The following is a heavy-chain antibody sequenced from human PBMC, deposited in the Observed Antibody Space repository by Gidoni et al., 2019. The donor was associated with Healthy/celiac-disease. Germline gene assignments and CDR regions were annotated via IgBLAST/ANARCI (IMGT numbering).Heavy chain of an antibody. Sequence: EVQLVESGGGLVQPGGSLKLSCAASGFTFIGSAMHWVRQAPGKGLEWVGRIRSKANSDATAYAASVKGRFTISRDDSKNTAYLQMNSLKTEDTAVYYCTRLGGGEYYYDSSARRAVDYFDYWGQGTLVTVSS. CDR1: GFTFIGSA. V-gene: IGHV3-73*01. J-gene: IGHJ4*02. CDR2: IRSKANSDAT. CDR3: TRLGGGEYYYDSSARRAVDYFDY. D-gene: IGHD3-22*01.